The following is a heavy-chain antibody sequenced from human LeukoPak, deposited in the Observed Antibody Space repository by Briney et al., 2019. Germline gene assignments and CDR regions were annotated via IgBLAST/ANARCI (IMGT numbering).Heavy chain of an antibody. V-gene: IGHV5-51*01. D-gene: IGHD6-25*01. CDR2: IYPGNSDT. CDR1: GYILTNNW. J-gene: IGHJ3*02. CDR3: ARAADGYAFDI. Sequence: GESLKISCKISGYILTNNWIGWVRQVPGKGLEWMGLIYPGNSDTKYSPSFQGQVTFSVDKSISTAYLHWSSLKASDTAMYYCARAADGYAFDIWGQGTMVTVSS.